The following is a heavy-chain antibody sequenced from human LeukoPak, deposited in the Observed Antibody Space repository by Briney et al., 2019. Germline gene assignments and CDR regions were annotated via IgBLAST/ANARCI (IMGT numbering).Heavy chain of an antibody. CDR1: GFTVSTKY. CDR3: ARVRVGAPGYYFDY. D-gene: IGHD1-26*01. Sequence: GGSLRLSCAASGFTVSTKYMSWVRQAPGKGLEWVSVIYSGGPTYHADSVEGRFTISRDTSKNTLYLQMNSLRAEDTAVYYCARVRVGAPGYYFDYWGQATLVTVSS. J-gene: IGHJ4*02. CDR2: IYSGGPT. V-gene: IGHV3-53*01.